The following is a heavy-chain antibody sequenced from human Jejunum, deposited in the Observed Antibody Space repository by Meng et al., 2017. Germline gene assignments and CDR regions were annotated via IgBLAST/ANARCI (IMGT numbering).Heavy chain of an antibody. J-gene: IGHJ4*02. D-gene: IGHD3-22*01. CDR1: GDTITTKST. CDR2: IDHRGSP. V-gene: IGHV4-4*02. CDR3: AKHGGYYQHY. Sequence: LQLQESGPGLVKPSGTLCLSCTGSGDTITTKSTWSVVRQSPEKGLEWIGQIDHRGSPYYNPSLKSRVTMSVDKSNSQVSLQLPSDTAADTAVYYCAKHGGYYQHYWGQGTLVTVSS.